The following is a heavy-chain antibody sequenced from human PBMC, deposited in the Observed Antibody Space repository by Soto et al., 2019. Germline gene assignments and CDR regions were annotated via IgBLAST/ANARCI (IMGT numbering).Heavy chain of an antibody. J-gene: IGHJ4*02. Sequence: QITLKESGPTLVKPTLTRTLTCTFSGFSLSTSGVDVGWIRQPPGKALEGLALIYWDDDKRYSPSLKSRLTITKDTSKNQVVLTMTNMDPLDTATYYCAHRRPYSNSPEYFFDYWGQGTLVTVSS. D-gene: IGHD6-6*01. CDR1: GFSLSTSGVD. V-gene: IGHV2-5*02. CDR3: AHRRPYSNSPEYFFDY. CDR2: IYWDDDK.